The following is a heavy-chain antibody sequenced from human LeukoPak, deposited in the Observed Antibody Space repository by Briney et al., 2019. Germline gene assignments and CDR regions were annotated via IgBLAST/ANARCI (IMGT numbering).Heavy chain of an antibody. CDR3: ARCWAYCSGGSCYSGLEGNFDY. J-gene: IGHJ4*02. CDR1: GYTFTGYY. D-gene: IGHD2-15*01. Sequence: ASVKVSCKASGYTFTGYYMHWVRQAPGQGLEWMGWMNPNSGGTNYAQKFQGRVTMTRDTSISTAYMELSRLRSDDTAVYYCARCWAYCSGGSCYSGLEGNFDYWGQGTLVTVSS. V-gene: IGHV1-2*02. CDR2: MNPNSGGT.